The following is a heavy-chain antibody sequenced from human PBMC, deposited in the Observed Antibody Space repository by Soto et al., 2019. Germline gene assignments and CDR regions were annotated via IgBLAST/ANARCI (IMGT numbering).Heavy chain of an antibody. J-gene: IGHJ2*01. D-gene: IGHD3-9*01. CDR2: IYYRGNA. Sequence: SETLSLTCCVSDDSINRDEYYLCWIRQPTGKGLEWIGSIYYRGNAYYNPSLQTRVTISLDKSKSQFSLKLNSVTAADSAVYFCVSLEGLAAHWY. CDR3: VSLEGLAAHWY. V-gene: IGHV4-39*01. CDR1: DDSINRDEYY.